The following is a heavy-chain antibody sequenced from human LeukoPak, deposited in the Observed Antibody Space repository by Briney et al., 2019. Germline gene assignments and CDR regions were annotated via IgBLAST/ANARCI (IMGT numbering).Heavy chain of an antibody. CDR3: ARDSGSYYHINF. V-gene: IGHV4-61*02. Sequence: PSQTLSLTCTVSGGSISSGSYYWNWIRQPAGKGLEWIGRIHTSGSTNYSPSLNSRVTISVDTSKNQFSLNLRSVTAADTAVYFCARDSGSYYHINFWGQGTLVTVSS. D-gene: IGHD1-26*01. J-gene: IGHJ4*02. CDR1: GGSISSGSYY. CDR2: IHTSGST.